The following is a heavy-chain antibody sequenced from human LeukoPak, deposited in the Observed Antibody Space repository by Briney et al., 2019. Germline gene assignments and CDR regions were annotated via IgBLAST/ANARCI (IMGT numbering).Heavy chain of an antibody. J-gene: IGHJ4*02. CDR2: IWYDGSNK. V-gene: IGHV3-30*02. CDR3: AKVAGYSSSWDIDY. CDR1: GFTFSSYG. D-gene: IGHD6-13*01. Sequence: PGGSLRLSCAASGFTFSSYGMHWVRQAPGKGLEWVAVIWYDGSNKYYADSVKGRFTISRDNSKNTLYLQMNSLRAEDTAVYYCAKVAGYSSSWDIDYWGRGTLVTVSS.